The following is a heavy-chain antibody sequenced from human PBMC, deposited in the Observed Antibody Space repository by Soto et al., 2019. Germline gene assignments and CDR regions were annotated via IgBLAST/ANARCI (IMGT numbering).Heavy chain of an antibody. J-gene: IGHJ2*01. Sequence: QVQLVQSGAEVKKPGSSVKVSCKASGGTFSSYAITWGRQPPGQGLEWMGGIIPIFGTANYAQKFQGRVTITADESTSTAYMELSSLRSEDTAVYYCARFKQQLPGRDWYFDLWGRGTLVTVSS. CDR3: ARFKQQLPGRDWYFDL. D-gene: IGHD6-13*01. CDR1: GGTFSSYA. V-gene: IGHV1-69*01. CDR2: IIPIFGTA.